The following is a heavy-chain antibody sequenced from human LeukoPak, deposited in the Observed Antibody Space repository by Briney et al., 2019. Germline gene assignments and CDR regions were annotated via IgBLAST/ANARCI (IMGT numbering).Heavy chain of an antibody. CDR3: ASFHISGKSYNGLHY. V-gene: IGHV5-51*01. J-gene: IGHJ4*02. D-gene: IGHD3-10*01. CDR2: IYPSNSDT. CDR1: GYSFSTYW. Sequence: GESLKISCKGSGYSFSTYWIGWVRQMPGKGLEWMGIIYPSNSDTRYSPSFQGQVTISADKSINTVYLHWNSLKASDTAMYYCASFHISGKSYNGLHYWGQGTLVTVSS.